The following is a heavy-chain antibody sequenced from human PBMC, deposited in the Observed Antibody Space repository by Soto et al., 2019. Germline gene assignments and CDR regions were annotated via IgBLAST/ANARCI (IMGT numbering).Heavy chain of an antibody. CDR3: AGDPYHVLMVNAPNLYGMDV. CDR1: GYTFTTYD. CDR2: ISTYNGNT. D-gene: IGHD2-8*01. J-gene: IGHJ6*02. V-gene: IGHV1-18*01. Sequence: QVQLVQSGAEVKKPGASVKVSCKASGYTFTTYDISWVRQAPGQGLEWMGRISTYNGNTNYPQSLQGRLTMTTDTSPTTAYMELRNLRFDDTAIYYCAGDPYHVLMVNAPNLYGMDVWGQGTTVTVSS.